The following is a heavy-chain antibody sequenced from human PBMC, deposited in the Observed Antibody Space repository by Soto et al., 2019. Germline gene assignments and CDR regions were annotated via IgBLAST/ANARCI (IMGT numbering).Heavy chain of an antibody. V-gene: IGHV4-39*01. CDR1: GGSISSSSYY. D-gene: IGHD3-3*01. J-gene: IGHJ5*02. CDR2: IYYSGST. Sequence: SETLSLTCTVSGGSISSSSYYWGWIRQPPGKGLEWIGSIYYSGSTYYNPSLKSRVTISVDTSKNQFSLKLSSVTAADTAVYYCARHQGGGITIFGGVTTRYNWFDPWGQGTLVTVSS. CDR3: ARHQGGGITIFGGVTTRYNWFDP.